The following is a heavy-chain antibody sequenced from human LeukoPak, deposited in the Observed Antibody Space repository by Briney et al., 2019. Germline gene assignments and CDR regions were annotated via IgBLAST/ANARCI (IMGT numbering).Heavy chain of an antibody. CDR1: GFTFSSYV. CDR3: AKLRIRFLEWLPDFDY. D-gene: IGHD3-3*01. Sequence: GGFLRLSCAASGFTFSSYVMHWVRQAPGKGLEWVAVISYDGSNKYYADSVKGRFTISRDDSKNTLYLQMNSLRAEDTAVYYCAKLRIRFLEWLPDFDYWGQGTLVTVSS. J-gene: IGHJ4*02. CDR2: ISYDGSNK. V-gene: IGHV3-30-3*01.